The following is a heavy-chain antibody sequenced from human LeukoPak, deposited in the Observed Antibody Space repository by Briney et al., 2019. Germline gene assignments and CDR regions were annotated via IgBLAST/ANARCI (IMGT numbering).Heavy chain of an antibody. Sequence: SETLSLTCAVSGGSISGSNWWRWVRQPPGKGLEWIGDVYQSGSTNFNPSLKSRVSMSVDKSKNQFSLNLSSVTAADTAVYYCAQFSSHSDRLADYWGQGTLVTVSS. CDR2: VYQSGST. CDR1: GGSISGSNW. V-gene: IGHV4-4*02. D-gene: IGHD6-6*01. CDR3: AQFSSHSDRLADY. J-gene: IGHJ4*02.